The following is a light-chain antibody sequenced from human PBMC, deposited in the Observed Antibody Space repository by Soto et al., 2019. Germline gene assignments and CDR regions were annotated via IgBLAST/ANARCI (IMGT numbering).Light chain of an antibody. J-gene: IGKJ1*01. CDR3: VQFSHFPRT. CDR2: QIS. Sequence: DIVLTQTPLSSPVTLGQPASISCRSSQSLVYSDGNTYLSWLKQRPGQPPRLLIYQISNRFSGVTDRFRGSGAGTYFTLKRSRVEAEDVGVYSCVQFSHFPRTFGQGTKVEIK. V-gene: IGKV2-24*01. CDR1: QSLVYSDGNTY.